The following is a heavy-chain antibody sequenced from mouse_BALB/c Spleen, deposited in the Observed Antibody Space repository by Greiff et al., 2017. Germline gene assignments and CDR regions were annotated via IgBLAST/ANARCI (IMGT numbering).Heavy chain of an antibody. CDR1: GFSLTSYG. V-gene: IGHV2-2*02. CDR3: ARGGPTQSYYAMDY. Sequence: VQLQESGPGLVQPSQSLSITCTVSGFSLTSYGVHWVRQSPGKGLEWLGVIWSGGSTDYNAAFISRLSISKDNSKSQVFFKMNSLQANDTAIYYCARGGPTQSYYAMDYWGQGTSVTVSS. J-gene: IGHJ4*01. D-gene: IGHD5-1*01. CDR2: IWSGGST.